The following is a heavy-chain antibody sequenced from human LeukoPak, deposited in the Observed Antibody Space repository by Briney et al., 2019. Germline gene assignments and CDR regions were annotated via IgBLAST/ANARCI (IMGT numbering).Heavy chain of an antibody. CDR3: ARDSFGSTTFGRFDP. V-gene: IGHV4-59*12. CDR2: ISESGST. J-gene: IGHJ5*02. D-gene: IGHD2/OR15-2a*01. CDR1: GGSITSYY. Sequence: SETLSLTCTVSGGSITSYYWSWIRQPPGKGLEWIGYISESGSTNSNPSLKSRVTISVDTSKNQFSLNLSSVTAADTAVYYCARDSFGSTTFGRFDPWGQGTLVTVSS.